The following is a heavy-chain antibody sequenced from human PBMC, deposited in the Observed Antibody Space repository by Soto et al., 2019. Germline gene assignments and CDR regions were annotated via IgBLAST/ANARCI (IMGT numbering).Heavy chain of an antibody. J-gene: IGHJ5*02. D-gene: IGHD1-1*01. CDR2: IYATGTT. CDR1: GASISGYY. V-gene: IGHV4-4*07. Sequence: SETLSLTCTVSGASISGYYWSWIRKSAGKGLEWIGRIYATGTTAYNPSLKSRVMMSVDTSKKQFSLKLRSVTAADTAVYYCVRDGTKTLRDWFDPWGQGISVTVSS. CDR3: VRDGTKTLRDWFDP.